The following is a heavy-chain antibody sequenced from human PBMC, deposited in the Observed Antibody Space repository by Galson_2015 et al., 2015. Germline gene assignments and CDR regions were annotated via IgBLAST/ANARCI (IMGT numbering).Heavy chain of an antibody. D-gene: IGHD6-13*01. CDR2: IIPIFGTA. CDR1: GGTFSSYA. V-gene: IGHV1-69*13. J-gene: IGHJ4*02. Sequence: SVKVSCKASGGTFSSYAISWVRQAPGQGLEWMGGIIPIFGTANYAQKFQGRVTITADESTSTAYMELSSLRSEDTAVYYCAREGYPGIAAAAHDFDYRGQGTLVTVSS. CDR3: AREGYPGIAAAAHDFDY.